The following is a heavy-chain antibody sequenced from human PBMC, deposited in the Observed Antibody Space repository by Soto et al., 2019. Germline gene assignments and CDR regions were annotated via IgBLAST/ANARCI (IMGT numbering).Heavy chain of an antibody. V-gene: IGHV3-33*01. CDR3: ARGNYNYYYGMDV. CDR2: IWYDGSNT. Sequence: QQQLVESGGGVVQPGTSLRLSCAASGFTFSLYGMHWVRQPPGKGLEWVAVIWYDGSNTYYADSVKGRFTISRDNSKNTLYLQMNSLRAEDAAVYYCARGNYNYYYGMDVWGQGTTVTVSS. CDR1: GFTFSLYG. D-gene: IGHD3-10*01. J-gene: IGHJ6*02.